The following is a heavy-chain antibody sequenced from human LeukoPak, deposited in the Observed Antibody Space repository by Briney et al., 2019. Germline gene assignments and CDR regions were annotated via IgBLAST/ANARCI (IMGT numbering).Heavy chain of an antibody. J-gene: IGHJ3*01. CDR2: ISGSGGSR. CDR1: GFSFSTYA. CDR3: AKETSDYGDCVNAFDV. V-gene: IGHV3-23*01. D-gene: IGHD4-17*01. Sequence: GGSLRLSCEASGFSFSTYAMSWVRQAPGKGLEWVSSISGSGGSRNYGDSVKGRFTSSRDNSKNTLLLQMNSLRAEDTAVYYCAKETSDYGDCVNAFDVWGQGTMVTVSS.